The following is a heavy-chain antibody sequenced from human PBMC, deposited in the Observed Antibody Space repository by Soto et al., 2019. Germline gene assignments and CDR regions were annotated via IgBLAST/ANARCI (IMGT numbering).Heavy chain of an antibody. V-gene: IGHV1-69*06. Sequence: SVKVSCKAPGGTFSTYAISWVRQAPGQGLEWMGGIIPMFGTANYAQKFQGRVTITADKSTSTAYMELSSLRSEDTAVYYCARDWGGTAYYYYGMDVWGQGTTVTVSS. CDR3: ARDWGGTAYYYYGMDV. J-gene: IGHJ6*02. D-gene: IGHD3-16*01. CDR2: IIPMFGTA. CDR1: GGTFSTYA.